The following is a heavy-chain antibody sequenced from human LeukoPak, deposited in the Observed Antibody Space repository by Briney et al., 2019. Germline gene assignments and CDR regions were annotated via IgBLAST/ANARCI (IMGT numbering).Heavy chain of an antibody. CDR1: GFSFSSYN. Sequence: GGSLRLSCAASGFSFSSYNMNWVRLAPGKGLEWVSSISTSNSYIYYADSVKGRFTISRDNAQSSLYLQMNSLTAEDTAVYYCARDRPRYCDRTSCPVDYWGQGILVTVSS. V-gene: IGHV3-21*01. J-gene: IGHJ4*02. D-gene: IGHD2-2*01. CDR3: ARDRPRYCDRTSCPVDY. CDR2: ISTSNSYI.